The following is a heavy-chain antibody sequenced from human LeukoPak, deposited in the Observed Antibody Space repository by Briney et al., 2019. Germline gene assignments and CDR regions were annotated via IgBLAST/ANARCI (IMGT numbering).Heavy chain of an antibody. J-gene: IGHJ4*02. D-gene: IGHD6-19*01. Sequence: SETLSLTCTVSGVSISSTISSSTYYWGWIRQPPGKGLEWIGSIYYSGSTYYNPSLKSRVTISVDTSKNQFSLKLSSVTAADTAVYYCARAVAGPDYWGQGTLVTVSS. CDR2: IYYSGST. CDR3: ARAVAGPDY. CDR1: GVSISSTISSSTYY. V-gene: IGHV4-39*07.